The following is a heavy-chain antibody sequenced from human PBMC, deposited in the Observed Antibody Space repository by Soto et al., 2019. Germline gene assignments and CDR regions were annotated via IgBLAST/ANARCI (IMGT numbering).Heavy chain of an antibody. CDR1: GFTFSSYV. V-gene: IGHV3-74*01. CDR3: ATDLNWKIDY. Sequence: LSCEASGFTFSSYVMHWARQAPGKGLVWVSRINHDGSTTTYADSVKGRFTISRDNAKNTLYLQMDSLRAEDTAVYYCATDLNWKIDYWGQGTLVTVCS. CDR2: INHDGSTT. J-gene: IGHJ4*02. D-gene: IGHD1-1*01.